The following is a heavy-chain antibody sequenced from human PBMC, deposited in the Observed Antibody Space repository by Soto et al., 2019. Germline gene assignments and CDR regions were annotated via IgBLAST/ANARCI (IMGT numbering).Heavy chain of an antibody. CDR1: GFNLSMYC. V-gene: IGHV3-7*04. CDR2: IERGGSQI. J-gene: IGHJ4*02. D-gene: IGHD2-2*01. Sequence: GGSLRLSCAASGFNLSMYCMSWVRQAPGKGLEWVANIERGGSQIYYVDSVKGRFTISRDNAKNALFLQMNSLTAADSAVYYCARVVPCVVPAAMGNWGQGTLVTVSS. CDR3: ARVVPCVVPAAMGN.